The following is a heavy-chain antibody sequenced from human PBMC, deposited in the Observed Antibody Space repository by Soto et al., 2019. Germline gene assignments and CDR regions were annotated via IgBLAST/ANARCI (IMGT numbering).Heavy chain of an antibody. Sequence: GGSLRLSCAASGFTFRSYSMNWVRQAPGKGLEWVSYISISGTAIYYADSVKGRFTISRDDAKNSLYLQMNSLRDEDKSVYYCARDNGIGGPFEPWGQGALVTVLL. V-gene: IGHV3-48*02. J-gene: IGHJ5*02. CDR1: GFTFRSYS. CDR2: ISISGTAI. CDR3: ARDNGIGGPFEP.